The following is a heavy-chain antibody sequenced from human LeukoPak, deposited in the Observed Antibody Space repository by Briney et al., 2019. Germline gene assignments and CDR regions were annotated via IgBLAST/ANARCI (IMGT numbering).Heavy chain of an antibody. CDR1: GXTFSDHY. CDR3: ARGGGNISGCPDY. Sequence: GGSLRLSCATSGXTFSDHYMSWIRQAPGKGLEWVSYISSSSSYTNYGDSVKGRFTISGDNAKNSLYLQMNSLRVEDTAVYYCARGGGNISGCPDYWGQGALVTVSS. CDR2: ISSSSSYT. J-gene: IGHJ4*02. V-gene: IGHV3-11*05. D-gene: IGHD6-19*01.